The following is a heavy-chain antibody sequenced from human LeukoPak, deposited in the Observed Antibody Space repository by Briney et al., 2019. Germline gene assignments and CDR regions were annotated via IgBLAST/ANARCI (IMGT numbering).Heavy chain of an antibody. CDR3: ARNGLTETTTEFNGFDP. CDR2: IWYDGSNK. D-gene: IGHD1-1*01. Sequence: GGSLRLSCAASGFTFSSYGMHWVRQAPGKGLEWVAVIWYDGSNKYYADSVKGRFTISRDNYKNTLYLKMHTLSAGDTAVYYCARNGLTETTTEFNGFDPWGQGTLVTVSS. J-gene: IGHJ5*02. V-gene: IGHV3-33*01. CDR1: GFTFSSYG.